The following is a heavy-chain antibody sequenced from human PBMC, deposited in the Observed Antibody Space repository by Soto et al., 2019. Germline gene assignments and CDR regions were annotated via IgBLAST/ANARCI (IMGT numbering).Heavy chain of an antibody. CDR2: INQSGAT. J-gene: IGHJ5*02. CDR1: GGSFSGFY. V-gene: IGHV4-34*01. Sequence: SETRSLSCAVSGGSFSGFYWTWIRQPPGKGRGGIGEINQSGATNYNPSLKSRVTISVESSKKQFSLELTSVTAADTALYFCALARSFNSRRFDPWGQGTLVTVSS. CDR3: ALARSFNSRRFDP. D-gene: IGHD3-3*01.